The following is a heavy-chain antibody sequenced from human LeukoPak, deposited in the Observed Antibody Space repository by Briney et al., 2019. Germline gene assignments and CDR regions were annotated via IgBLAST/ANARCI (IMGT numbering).Heavy chain of an antibody. CDR3: ARGSIIADYYYYYMDV. CDR2: IYYSGST. Sequence: PSETLSLTCTVSGGSISSYYWSWIRQPPGKGLEWIGYIYYSGSTNYNPSLKSRVTISVDTSKNQFSLKLSSVTAADTAVYYCARGSIIADYYYYYMDVWGKGTTVTVSS. D-gene: IGHD3-16*02. CDR1: GGSISSYY. J-gene: IGHJ6*03. V-gene: IGHV4-59*01.